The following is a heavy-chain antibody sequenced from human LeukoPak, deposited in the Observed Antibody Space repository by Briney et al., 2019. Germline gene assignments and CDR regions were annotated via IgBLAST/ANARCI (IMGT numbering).Heavy chain of an antibody. CDR2: IWYDGSNK. V-gene: IGHV3-33*01. Sequence: GGSLRLSCAASGFTFSSYGMHWARQAPGKGLEWVAVIWYDGSNKYYADSVKGRFTISRDNSKNTLYLQMNSLSAEDTAVYYCARDYYDSSGYYAAYYYYYGMDVWGQGTTVTVSS. D-gene: IGHD3-22*01. CDR3: ARDYYDSSGYYAAYYYYYGMDV. J-gene: IGHJ6*02. CDR1: GFTFSSYG.